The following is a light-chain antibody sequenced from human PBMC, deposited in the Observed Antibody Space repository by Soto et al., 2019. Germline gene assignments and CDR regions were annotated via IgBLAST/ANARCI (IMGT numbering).Light chain of an antibody. CDR3: QQYGTSPAT. CDR2: GAS. J-gene: IGKJ1*01. Sequence: EIVMTQSPATLSVSPGERATLYCKASQRISSNLAWYQQKPGQPPRLLIYGASTRATGIPARFSGSGSGTEFTLIISGLEPEDFAVYYCQQYGTSPATFGQGTKVDIK. V-gene: IGKV3-15*01. CDR1: QRISSN.